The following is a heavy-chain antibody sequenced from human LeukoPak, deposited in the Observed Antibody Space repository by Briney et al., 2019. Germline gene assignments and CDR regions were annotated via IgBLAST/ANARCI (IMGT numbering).Heavy chain of an antibody. Sequence: PSETLSLTCAVYGGSFSGYYWSWIRQPPGKGLEWIGEINHSGSTNYNPSLKSRVTISVDTSKNQFSLKLSSVTAADTAVYYCARGPVPSYSSSWYPRRVAFDYWGQGTLVTVSS. CDR2: INHSGST. D-gene: IGHD6-13*01. J-gene: IGHJ4*02. CDR3: ARGPVPSYSSSWYPRRVAFDY. CDR1: GGSFSGYY. V-gene: IGHV4-34*01.